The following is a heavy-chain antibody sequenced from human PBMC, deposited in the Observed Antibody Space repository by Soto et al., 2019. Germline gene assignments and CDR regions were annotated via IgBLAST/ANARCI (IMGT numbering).Heavy chain of an antibody. D-gene: IGHD3-10*01. J-gene: IGHJ4*02. CDR1: GASFSGYY. CDR3: SRGLDPYKGRNS. V-gene: IGHV4-34*01. Sequence: SETLSLTCAVYGASFSGYYCSWIRQAPGKGLEWIGEIHPSGSTYYSPSLTSRVTMSLDTSKNQFSLRLSSVTAADTAMYYCSRGLDPYKGRNSWAQGTLVTVS. CDR2: IHPSGST.